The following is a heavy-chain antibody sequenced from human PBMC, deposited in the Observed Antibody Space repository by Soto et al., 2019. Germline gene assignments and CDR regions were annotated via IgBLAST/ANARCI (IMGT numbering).Heavy chain of an antibody. V-gene: IGHV3-30-3*01. CDR3: AGPGIWHIVVVTAIQCAFDI. CDR1: GFTFSSYA. J-gene: IGHJ3*02. Sequence: QVQLVESGGGVVQPGRSLRLSCAASGFTFSSYAMHWVRQAPGKGLEWVAVISYDGSNKYYADSVKGRFTISRDNSKNTLYLQMNSLRAEDTAVYYCAGPGIWHIVVVTAIQCAFDIGGQGTMVTVSS. CDR2: ISYDGSNK. D-gene: IGHD2-21*02.